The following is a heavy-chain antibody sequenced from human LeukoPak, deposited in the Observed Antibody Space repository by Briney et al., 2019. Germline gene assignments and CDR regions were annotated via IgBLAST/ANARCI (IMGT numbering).Heavy chain of an antibody. CDR2: ISGSGGST. V-gene: IGHV3-23*01. J-gene: IGHJ4*02. Sequence: GGSLRLSCAASGFTFSSYAMSWVRQAPGKGLEWVSAISGSGGSTYYADSVKGRFTISRGNSKNTLYLQMNSLRAEDTAVYYCAKDRRDCSGGSCYVGEVYFDYWGQGTLVTVSS. CDR1: GFTFSSYA. D-gene: IGHD2-15*01. CDR3: AKDRRDCSGGSCYVGEVYFDY.